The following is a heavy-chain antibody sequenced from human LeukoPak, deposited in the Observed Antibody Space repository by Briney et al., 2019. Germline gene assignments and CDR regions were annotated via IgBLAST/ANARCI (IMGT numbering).Heavy chain of an antibody. D-gene: IGHD3-10*01. Sequence: SVKVSCKSSGYSFTTYGITWVRQAPGQRLEWLGGIIPISGTTIYAQTFQGRVTITADKFTNTAYMDIHSLTSDDTAVYYCATDLKRPSPRFGELLGWGQGTLVTVSS. CDR3: ATDLKRPSPRFGELLG. V-gene: IGHV1-69*06. J-gene: IGHJ4*02. CDR2: IIPISGTT. CDR1: GYSFTTYG.